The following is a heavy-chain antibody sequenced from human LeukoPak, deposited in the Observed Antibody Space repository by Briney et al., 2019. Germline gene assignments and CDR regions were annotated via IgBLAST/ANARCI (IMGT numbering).Heavy chain of an antibody. Sequence: GGSLRLSCAASGFTFSSYGMHWVRQAPGKGLEWVAVISYDGSNEYYAHSVKGRFTISRDNSKSTLYLQMNSLRAEDTAVYYCAKDPGLYSSSGIFYFDYWGQGTLVTVSS. CDR1: GFTFSSYG. CDR3: AKDPGLYSSSGIFYFDY. D-gene: IGHD6-6*01. CDR2: ISYDGSNE. V-gene: IGHV3-30*18. J-gene: IGHJ4*02.